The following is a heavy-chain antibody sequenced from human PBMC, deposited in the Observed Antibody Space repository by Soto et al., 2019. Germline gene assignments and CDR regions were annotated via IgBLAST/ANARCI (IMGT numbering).Heavy chain of an antibody. V-gene: IGHV3-48*01. D-gene: IGHD3-22*01. CDR2: ISSSSSTI. J-gene: IGHJ4*02. Sequence: GGSLRLSCAASGFTFSSYSMNWVRQAPGKGLEWVSYISSSSSTIYYADSVKGRFTISRDNAKNSLYLQMNSLGAEDTAVYYCARGTNYYDSSVYYGYWGQGNLVTVSS. CDR3: ARGTNYYDSSVYYGY. CDR1: GFTFSSYS.